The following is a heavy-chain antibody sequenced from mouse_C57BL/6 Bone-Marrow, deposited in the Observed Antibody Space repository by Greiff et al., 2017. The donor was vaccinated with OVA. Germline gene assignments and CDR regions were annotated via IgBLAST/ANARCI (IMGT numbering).Heavy chain of an antibody. V-gene: IGHV1-55*01. J-gene: IGHJ3*01. D-gene: IGHD2-1*01. Sequence: QVQLQQPGAELVKPGASVKMSCKASGYTFTSYWITWVKQRPGQGLEWIGDIYPGSGSTNYNEKFKSKATLTVATSSSTAYMQLSSQTSEDSAVYYCAREGIYYGNPRLFAYWGQGTLVTVSA. CDR2: IYPGSGST. CDR3: AREGIYYGNPRLFAY. CDR1: GYTFTSYW.